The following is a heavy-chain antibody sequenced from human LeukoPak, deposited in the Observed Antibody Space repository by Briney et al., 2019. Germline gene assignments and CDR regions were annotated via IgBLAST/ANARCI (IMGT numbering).Heavy chain of an antibody. V-gene: IGHV4-34*01. CDR1: GGSFSGYY. CDR3: ARGLKGLVGATSHYYYYMDV. CDR2: INHSGST. D-gene: IGHD1-26*01. J-gene: IGHJ6*03. Sequence: SETLSLTCAVYGGSFSGYYWSWIRQPPGRGLEWIGEINHSGSTNYNPSLKSRLTISVNTSKNQFSLKLSSVTAADTAVFYCARGLKGLVGATSHYYYYMDVWGKGTTVTVSS.